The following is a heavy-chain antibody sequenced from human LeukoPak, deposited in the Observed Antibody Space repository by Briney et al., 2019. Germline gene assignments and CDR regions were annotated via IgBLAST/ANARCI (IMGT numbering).Heavy chain of an antibody. V-gene: IGHV3-48*01. J-gene: IGHJ4*02. CDR1: GLTFSSYS. Sequence: GGSLRLSCAASGLTFSSYSMNWVRQAPGKGLEWVSYISSSSSTIYYADSVKGRFTISRDNAKNSLYLQMNSLRAEDTAVYYCARHPHYDFWSGRTYYFDYWGQGTLVTVSS. CDR3: ARHPHYDFWSGRTYYFDY. D-gene: IGHD3-3*01. CDR2: ISSSSSTI.